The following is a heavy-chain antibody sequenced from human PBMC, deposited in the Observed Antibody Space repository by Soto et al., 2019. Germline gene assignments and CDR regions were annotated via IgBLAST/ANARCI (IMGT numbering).Heavy chain of an antibody. CDR1: GFTFSSYA. Sequence: EVQLLESGGGLVQPGGSLRLSCAASGFTFSSYAMSWVRQAPGKGLEWVSGISGSGGSTYYADSVKGRFTISSDNSKNTLFLQMNSLTAEDTAVYYCAKPLGGYYYYGMDVWGQGTTVTVSS. CDR2: ISGSGGST. J-gene: IGHJ6*02. V-gene: IGHV3-23*01. CDR3: AKPLGGYYYYGMDV. D-gene: IGHD1-26*01.